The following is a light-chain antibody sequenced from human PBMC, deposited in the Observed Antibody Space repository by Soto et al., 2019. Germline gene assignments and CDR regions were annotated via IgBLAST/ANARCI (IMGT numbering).Light chain of an antibody. J-gene: IGKJ1*01. CDR2: RAS. CDR3: QQYSSYWT. CDR1: HSISIW. V-gene: IGKV1-5*03. Sequence: DIQMTQSPSTLSASVGDRVTITCRASHSISIWLAWYQQKPGKAPNLLIYRASSLESGVPSRFSGRGSGTEFTLTISSLQPDDFATYYCQQYSSYWTFGQGTKV.